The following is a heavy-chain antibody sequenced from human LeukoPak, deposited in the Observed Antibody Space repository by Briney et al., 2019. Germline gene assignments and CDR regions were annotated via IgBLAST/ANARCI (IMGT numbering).Heavy chain of an antibody. Sequence: SETLSLTCTVSGGSISSGGYYWSWIRQHPGKGLEWIGYTYYSGSTYYNPSLKSRVTISVDTSKNQFSLKLSSVTAADTAVYYCARDETTPYGYDYWGQGTLVTVSS. CDR3: ARDETTPYGYDY. D-gene: IGHD1-14*01. CDR1: GGSISSGGYY. V-gene: IGHV4-31*03. J-gene: IGHJ4*02. CDR2: TYYSGST.